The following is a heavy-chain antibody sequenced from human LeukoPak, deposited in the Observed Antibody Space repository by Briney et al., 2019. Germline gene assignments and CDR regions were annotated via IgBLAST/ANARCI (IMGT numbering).Heavy chain of an antibody. Sequence: ASVKVSCKASGYTFTSYAISWVRQAPGQGLEWMGWISTYNGNTKYVEKFQGRVTMTTDTSTSTAYMEVRSLRSDDTAVYYCARVHGYGVGIYYFDFWGQGTLVTVSS. CDR1: GYTFTSYA. CDR3: ARVHGYGVGIYYFDF. D-gene: IGHD4-17*01. V-gene: IGHV1-18*01. CDR2: ISTYNGNT. J-gene: IGHJ4*02.